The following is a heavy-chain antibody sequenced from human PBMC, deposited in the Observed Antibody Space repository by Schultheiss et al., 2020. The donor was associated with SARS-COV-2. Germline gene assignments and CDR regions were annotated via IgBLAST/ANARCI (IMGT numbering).Heavy chain of an antibody. J-gene: IGHJ5*02. CDR2: INHSGST. Sequence: SETLSLTCAVYGGSFSGYYWSWIRQPPGKGLEWIGEINHSGSTNYNPSLKSRVTISVDTSKNQFSLKLSSVTAADTAVYYCARDGGSSSDRFDPWGQGTLVTV. D-gene: IGHD6-13*01. V-gene: IGHV4-34*01. CDR1: GGSFSGYY. CDR3: ARDGGSSSDRFDP.